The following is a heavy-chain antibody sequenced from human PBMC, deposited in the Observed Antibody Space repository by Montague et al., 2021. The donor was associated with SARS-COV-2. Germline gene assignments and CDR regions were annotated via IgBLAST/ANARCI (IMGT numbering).Heavy chain of an antibody. V-gene: IGHV4-39*01. D-gene: IGHD4-17*01. J-gene: IGHJ3*02. CDR3: AMRGGALDALDI. CDR1: GGSIRTSSYY. Sequence: SETLSLTCTVSGGSIRTSSYYWGWIRQPPGKGLDWIGSIYYSGSTYYNPSLKSRVTISVDTSKNQFSLKLSSVTAADTAVYYCAMRGGALDALDIWGQGTMVTVSS. CDR2: IYYSGST.